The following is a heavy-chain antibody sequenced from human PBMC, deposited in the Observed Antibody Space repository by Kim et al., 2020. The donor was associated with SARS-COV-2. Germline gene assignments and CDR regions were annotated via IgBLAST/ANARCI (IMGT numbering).Heavy chain of an antibody. CDR1: GGSISSSSYY. V-gene: IGHV4-39*01. Sequence: SETLSLTCTVSGGSISSSSYYWGWIRQPPGKGLEWIGSFYYSGSTYYNPFLKSRVTISVDTSKNQFSLKLSPVTAADTAVYYCARLDRQWLAVTLNWFDPLGPGNPGHRLL. D-gene: IGHD6-19*01. CDR3: ARLDRQWLAVTLNWFDP. J-gene: IGHJ5*02. CDR2: FYYSGST.